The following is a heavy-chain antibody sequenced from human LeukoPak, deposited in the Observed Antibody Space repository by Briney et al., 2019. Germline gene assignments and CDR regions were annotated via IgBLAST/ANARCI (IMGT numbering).Heavy chain of an antibody. Sequence: PGGSLRLSCAASGFTFSSYAMSWVRQAPGKGLEWVSAISGSGGSTYYANSVKGRFTISRDNSKNTLYLQMNSLKTEDTAIYYCTKDDPINRSWGQGTLVTVSS. CDR2: ISGSGGST. CDR1: GFTFSSYA. V-gene: IGHV3-23*01. CDR3: TKDDPINRS. J-gene: IGHJ4*02.